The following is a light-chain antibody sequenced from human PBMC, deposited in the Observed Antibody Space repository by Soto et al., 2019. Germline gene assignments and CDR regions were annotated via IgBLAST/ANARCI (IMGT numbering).Light chain of an antibody. J-gene: IGKJ4*01. Sequence: DIHMTQSPSTLSASVGDRVTITCRASQTISNWLAWYQQKPGKAPKLLIYDVSSLESGVPSRFSGSGSGTEFTLTISNLQPDDFATYYCQQYDNYPLTFGGGTKVDIK. CDR3: QQYDNYPLT. CDR1: QTISNW. CDR2: DVS. V-gene: IGKV1-5*01.